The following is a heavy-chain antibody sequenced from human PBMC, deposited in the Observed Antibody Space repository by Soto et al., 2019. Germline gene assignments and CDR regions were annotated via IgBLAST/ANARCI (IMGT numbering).Heavy chain of an antibody. Sequence: SLGLGCAASGFSFRSSAMHGVGEAPGKGLEWVAVISYYGSNKYYADCVKGRFTISRDNSKNTLYLQMNSLRAEDTAVYYCARDQAADAQAYYYYGMEVWGNGSTDTVSS. D-gene: IGHD6-13*01. CDR1: GFSFRSSA. J-gene: IGHJ6*04. CDR3: ARDQAADAQAYYYYGMEV. V-gene: IGHV3-30-3*01. CDR2: ISYYGSNK.